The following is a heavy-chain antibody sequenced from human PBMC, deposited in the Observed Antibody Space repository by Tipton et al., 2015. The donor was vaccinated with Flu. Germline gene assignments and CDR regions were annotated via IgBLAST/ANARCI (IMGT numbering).Heavy chain of an antibody. CDR2: IKGDGSDT. CDR1: GFTFSRYW. D-gene: IGHD2-21*01. Sequence: SLRLSCAASGFTFSRYWMHWVRRAPGKGLVWVSRIKGDGSDTVYADSVRGRFTISRDNAKDTMYLQMNNLRVEDTAIYYCARDNDGYSFDIWGQGTMVTVS. J-gene: IGHJ3*02. V-gene: IGHV3-74*01. CDR3: ARDNDGYSFDI.